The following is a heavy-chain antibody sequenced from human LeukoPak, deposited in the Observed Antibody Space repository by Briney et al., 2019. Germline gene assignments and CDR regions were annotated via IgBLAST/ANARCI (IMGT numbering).Heavy chain of an antibody. D-gene: IGHD3-10*01. Sequence: SETLSLTCTVSGYSISTSYYWGWIRQPPGKGLEWIGSIYHSGNTYYNPSLKSRVTISVDTSKNQFSLKLNSVTAADTAVYYCARDKGGESWFDPWGQGTLVTVSS. CDR1: GYSISTSYY. J-gene: IGHJ5*02. CDR3: ARDKGGESWFDP. V-gene: IGHV4-38-2*02. CDR2: IYHSGNT.